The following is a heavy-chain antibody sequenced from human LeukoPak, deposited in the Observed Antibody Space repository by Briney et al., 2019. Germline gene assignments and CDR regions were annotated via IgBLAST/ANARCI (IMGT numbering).Heavy chain of an antibody. Sequence: SETLSLTCAVYGGSFSGYYWSWIRQPPGKGLEWMGEINHSGSTNYNPSLKSRVTISVDTSKNQFSLKLSSVTAADTAVYYCARVAYDYVWGSYRYARFDYWGQGTLVTVSS. CDR1: GGSFSGYY. CDR2: INHSGST. D-gene: IGHD3-16*02. J-gene: IGHJ4*02. V-gene: IGHV4-34*01. CDR3: ARVAYDYVWGSYRYARFDY.